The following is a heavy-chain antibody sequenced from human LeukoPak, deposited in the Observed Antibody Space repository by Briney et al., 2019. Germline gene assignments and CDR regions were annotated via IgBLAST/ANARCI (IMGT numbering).Heavy chain of an antibody. V-gene: IGHV4-59*07. J-gene: IGHJ6*03. CDR3: AGVAATATRTYYYYYYMDV. CDR2: IYYSWST. Sequence: PSDTLSLTCTVSGGSISSYYWSWIRQPPGKGLEWIGYIYYSWSTNYNPSLKSRVAISVATSKNHFSLKLRSVTAADTAAYYFAGVAATATRTYYYYYYMDVWGKGTPVTVSS. D-gene: IGHD5-18*01. CDR1: GGSISSYY.